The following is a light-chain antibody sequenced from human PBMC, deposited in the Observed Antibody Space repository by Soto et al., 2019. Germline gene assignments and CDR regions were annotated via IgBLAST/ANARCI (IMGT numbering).Light chain of an antibody. CDR2: GNS. CDR1: SSNIGAGYD. CDR3: QSYDSSLSGSV. V-gene: IGLV1-40*01. Sequence: QSVLTQPPSVSGAPGQRVTISCTGSSSNIGAGYDVHWYQQLPGTAPKLLIYGNSNRPSGVPDRFSGYKSGTSASLAITGLQAEDEADYYCQSYDSSLSGSVFGGGTKLTVL. J-gene: IGLJ2*01.